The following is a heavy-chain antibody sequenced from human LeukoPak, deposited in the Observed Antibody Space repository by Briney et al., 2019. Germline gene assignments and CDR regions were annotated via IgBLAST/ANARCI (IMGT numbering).Heavy chain of an antibody. Sequence: SETLSLTRTVSGGSISSSSYWCGGIRQPPGTGLQWIAPIYYSGSTHYNPSLKSRVTISIEKSKNQFSLKLSSVTAADTAVYYCARNYYESSGYYPWNFDYWGQGTLVTVSS. V-gene: IGHV4-39*01. D-gene: IGHD3-22*01. CDR2: IYYSGST. CDR1: GGSISSSSYW. J-gene: IGHJ4*02. CDR3: ARNYYESSGYYPWNFDY.